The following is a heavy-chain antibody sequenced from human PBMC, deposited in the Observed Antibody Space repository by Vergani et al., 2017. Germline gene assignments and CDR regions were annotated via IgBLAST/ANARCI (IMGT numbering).Heavy chain of an antibody. CDR1: GFTFSNAW. CDR3: TTEKGGYSYGGFDY. D-gene: IGHD5-18*01. V-gene: IGHV3-15*01. J-gene: IGHJ4*02. Sequence: EVQLVESGGGLVKPGGSLRLSCAASGFTFSNAWMSWVRQAPGGGLEWVGRIKSKTDGGTTDYAAPVKGRFTISRDGSKNTLYLQMNSLKTEDTAVYYCTTEKGGYSYGGFDYWGQGTLVTVSS. CDR2: IKSKTDGGTT.